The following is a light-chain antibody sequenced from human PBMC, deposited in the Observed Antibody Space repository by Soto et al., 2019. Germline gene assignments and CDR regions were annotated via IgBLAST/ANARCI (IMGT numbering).Light chain of an antibody. J-gene: IGLJ2*01. CDR1: SSDVGGYNY. Sequence: QSALTQPASVSGSPGQSITISCTGTSSDVGGYNYVSWYQHHPGKAPKLLIYDVNSRPSGVSDRFSGSKSGNTASLTISGLQTEDEADYYCSSYTSIITVVFGGGTKLTVL. CDR2: DVN. V-gene: IGLV2-14*01. CDR3: SSYTSIITVV.